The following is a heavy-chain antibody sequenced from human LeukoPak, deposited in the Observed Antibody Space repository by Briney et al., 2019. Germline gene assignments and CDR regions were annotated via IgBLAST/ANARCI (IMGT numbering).Heavy chain of an antibody. CDR3: ARGARSGWYHEGPSYYYGMDV. Sequence: PSETLSLTCTVSGGSVSSGSYYWSWIRQPPGKGLEWIGYIYYSGSTNYNPSLKSRVTISVDTSKNQFSLKLSSVTAADTAVYYCARGARSGWYHEGPSYYYGMDVWGQGTTVTVSS. D-gene: IGHD6-19*01. V-gene: IGHV4-61*01. CDR2: IYYSGST. J-gene: IGHJ6*02. CDR1: GGSVSSGSYY.